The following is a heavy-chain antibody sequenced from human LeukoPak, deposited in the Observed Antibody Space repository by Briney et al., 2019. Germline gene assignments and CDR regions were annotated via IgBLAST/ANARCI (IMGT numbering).Heavy chain of an antibody. J-gene: IGHJ4*02. CDR2: ISSSSSTI. CDR1: GFTFSSYS. Sequence: GGSLRLSCAASGFTFSSYSMNWVRQAPGKGLEWVSYISSSSSTIYYADSVKGRFTISRDNSKNTLYLQMNSLRAEDTAVYYCARATGRSGYDLPFDYWGQGTLVTVSS. V-gene: IGHV3-48*01. CDR3: ARATGRSGYDLPFDY. D-gene: IGHD5-12*01.